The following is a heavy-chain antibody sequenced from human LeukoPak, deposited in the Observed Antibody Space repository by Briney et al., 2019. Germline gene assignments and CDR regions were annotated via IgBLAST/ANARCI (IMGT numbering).Heavy chain of an antibody. CDR1: GFTFNNAW. CDR3: TAGTRYSDHDY. D-gene: IGHD5-12*01. J-gene: IGHJ4*02. V-gene: IGHV3-15*01. Sequence: GGSLRLSCAASGFTFNNAWMSWVRQAPGKGLEWVGRIKSKTNDETTDYAAPVKGRFTISRDDSKNTLYLQMNSLKTEDTAVYYCTAGTRYSDHDYWGQGTLVTVSS. CDR2: IKSKTNDETT.